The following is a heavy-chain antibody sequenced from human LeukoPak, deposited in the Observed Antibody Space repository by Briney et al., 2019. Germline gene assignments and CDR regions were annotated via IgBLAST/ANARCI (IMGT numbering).Heavy chain of an antibody. V-gene: IGHV4-61*05. CDR1: GGSISSSSYY. CDR3: AEVTSGY. CDR2: IYYSGST. J-gene: IGHJ4*02. Sequence: SETLSLTCTVSGGSISSSSYYWGWIRQPPGKGLEWIGYIYYSGSTNYNPSLKSRVTISVDTSKNQFSLKLSSVTAADTAVYYCAEVTSGYWGQGTLVTVSS. D-gene: IGHD3-10*01.